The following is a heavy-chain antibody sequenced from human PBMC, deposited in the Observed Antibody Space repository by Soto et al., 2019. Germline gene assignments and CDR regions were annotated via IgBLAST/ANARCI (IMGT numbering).Heavy chain of an antibody. CDR1: GFPFTSNA. V-gene: IGHV3-23*01. D-gene: IGHD3-3*01. CDR2: IRGRGGST. Sequence: EVQLLESGGGLVQPGGSLSLPCAAPGFPFTSNAMSWVRQAPGKGLEWSSAIRGRGGSTYYADSVKGRFTFSRDNSKNTLYLQMNSLRAEDTAVYYCAKGFDDFWSGYYAPYYYYYMDVWGKGTTVTVSS. J-gene: IGHJ6*03. CDR3: AKGFDDFWSGYYAPYYYYYMDV.